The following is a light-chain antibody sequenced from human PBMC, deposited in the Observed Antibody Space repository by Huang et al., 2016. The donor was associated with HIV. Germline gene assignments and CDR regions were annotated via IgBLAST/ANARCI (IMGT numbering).Light chain of an antibody. CDR2: AAS. J-gene: IGKJ1*01. CDR3: QQYNSWPRT. V-gene: IGKV3-15*01. Sequence: EIVMTQSPATLSVSPGERATLSCRASQSFGSNLAWYQQRRGQAPRLPIYAASTRATGIPARFSGSGSGTEFTLTVSSLQSEDFSVYYCQQYNSWPRTFGQGTRV. CDR1: QSFGSN.